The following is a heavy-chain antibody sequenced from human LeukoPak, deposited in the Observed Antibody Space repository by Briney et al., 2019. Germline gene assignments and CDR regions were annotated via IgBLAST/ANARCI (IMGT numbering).Heavy chain of an antibody. J-gene: IGHJ3*02. Sequence: GGSLRLSCAASGFTFSSYWMTWVRQAPGKGLEWVANIKQDGSEKYYVDSVKGRFTISRDNAKNSLYLQMNSLRAEDTAVYYCARGYSNYGYAFDIWGQGTMVTVSS. CDR3: ARGYSNYGYAFDI. CDR2: IKQDGSEK. V-gene: IGHV3-7*01. CDR1: GFTFSSYW. D-gene: IGHD4-11*01.